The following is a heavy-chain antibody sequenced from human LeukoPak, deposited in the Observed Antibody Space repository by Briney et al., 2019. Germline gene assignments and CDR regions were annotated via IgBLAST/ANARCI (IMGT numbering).Heavy chain of an antibody. J-gene: IGHJ4*02. CDR1: GFTFSSFE. CDR2: ISGSGGIA. D-gene: IGHD6-19*01. V-gene: IGHV3-23*01. Sequence: PGGSLRLSCAASGFTFSSFEMSWVRQAPGKGLEWVSAISGSGGIAYYADSVKGRFTISRDNSRNSLSLQMNSLRAEDTALYYCAKTGYSSGWYRIWDYWGQGTLVTVSS. CDR3: AKTGYSSGWYRIWDY.